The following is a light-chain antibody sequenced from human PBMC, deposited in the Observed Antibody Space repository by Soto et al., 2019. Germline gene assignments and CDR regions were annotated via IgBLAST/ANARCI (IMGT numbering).Light chain of an antibody. CDR1: QSVSSN. Sequence: EIVLTQSPGTLSLSPGDRATLACRASQSVSSNLAWYQQKPGQAPRLLIYGASSRATGIPDRFSGSGSGTDFTLTISRLEPEDFAVYYCQQYGSSGTFGQGTKVDI. CDR3: QQYGSSGT. CDR2: GAS. V-gene: IGKV3-20*01. J-gene: IGKJ1*01.